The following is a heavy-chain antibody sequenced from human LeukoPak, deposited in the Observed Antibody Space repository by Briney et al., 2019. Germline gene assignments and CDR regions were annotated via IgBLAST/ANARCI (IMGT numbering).Heavy chain of an antibody. CDR1: GFIFSNYY. V-gene: IGHV3-74*01. CDR3: GRGKSPAAVDD. D-gene: IGHD2-2*01. Sequence: PGGSLRLSCAASGFIFSNYYMHWVRQAPGKGLVWVSHINGDGSNVNYADSVKGRFTISGDNAKNTLYLQMNSLRVEDTALYYCGRGKSPAAVDDWGQGTLVTVPS. J-gene: IGHJ4*02. CDR2: INGDGSNV.